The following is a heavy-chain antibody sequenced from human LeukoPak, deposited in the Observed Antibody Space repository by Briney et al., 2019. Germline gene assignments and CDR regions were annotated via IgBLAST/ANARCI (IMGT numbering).Heavy chain of an antibody. CDR2: IKQGGSET. CDR1: GLTFSSYW. J-gene: IGHJ3*02. V-gene: IGHV3-7*01. D-gene: IGHD3-16*02. Sequence: GGSLRLSCAASGLTFSSYWMSWVRQTPGKGLEGVAFIKQGGSETYYVDSVKGRFTISRDDAKNSLYLQMNSLRAEDTAVYYCARDIEALDIWGQGTMVSVSS. CDR3: ARDIEALDI.